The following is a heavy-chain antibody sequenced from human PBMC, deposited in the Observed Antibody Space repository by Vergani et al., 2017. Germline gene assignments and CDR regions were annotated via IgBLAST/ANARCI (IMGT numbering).Heavy chain of an antibody. V-gene: IGHV1-3*01. J-gene: IGHJ4*02. CDR1: GYTFTSYA. D-gene: IGHD3-22*01. Sequence: QVQLVQSGAEVKKPGASVKVSCKASGYTFTSYAMHWVRQAPGQRPEWMGWINAGNGNTNYSQKFQGRVTITRDTSASPAYMELSSLRSEETAVYYCARCVVVISEAIGNFDCGGQGTLVTVSS. CDR2: INAGNGNT. CDR3: ARCVVVISEAIGNFDC.